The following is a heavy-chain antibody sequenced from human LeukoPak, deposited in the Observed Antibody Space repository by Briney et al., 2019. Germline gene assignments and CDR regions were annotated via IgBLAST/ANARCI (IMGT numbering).Heavy chain of an antibody. V-gene: IGHV3-30*18. CDR3: AKAGRGSTGGNYFDY. CDR1: GFTFSSYG. D-gene: IGHD3-16*01. CDR2: ISYDGSNK. J-gene: IGHJ4*02. Sequence: GRSLRLSCAASGFTFSSYGMHWVRQAPGKGLEWVAVISYDGSNKYYADSVKGRFTISRDNSKNTLYLQMNSLRAEDTAVYYCAKAGRGSTGGNYFDYWGQGTLVTVSS.